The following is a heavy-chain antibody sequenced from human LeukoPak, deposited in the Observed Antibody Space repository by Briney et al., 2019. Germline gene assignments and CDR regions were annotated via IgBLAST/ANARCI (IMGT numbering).Heavy chain of an antibody. CDR1: GGSISSSSYY. J-gene: IGHJ4*02. V-gene: IGHV4-39*01. CDR3: ARQGGYSYG. D-gene: IGHD5-18*01. CDR2: IYYSGST. Sequence: TSETLSLTCTVSGGSISSSSYYWGWIRQPPGKELEWIGSIYYSGSTYYNPSLKSRVTISVGTSKNQFSLMLSSVTAADTAVYYWARQGGYSYGWGQGTLVTVSS.